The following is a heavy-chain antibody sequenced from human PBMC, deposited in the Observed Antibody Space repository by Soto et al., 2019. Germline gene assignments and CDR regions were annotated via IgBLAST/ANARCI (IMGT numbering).Heavy chain of an antibody. V-gene: IGHV1-69*02. CDR2: INPILSMS. D-gene: IGHD3-10*01. CDR3: ARSYGSGFRAFDY. CDR1: GDTFTFYS. Sequence: QVQLVQSGAEVKKPGSSVRVSCKASGDTFTFYSINWVRQAPGLGLEWMGRINPILSMSNYAQRFQGRVTRTADKSTSTAYMELSSVRSADTAMYYCARSYGSGFRAFDYWGQGALVTVSS. J-gene: IGHJ4*02.